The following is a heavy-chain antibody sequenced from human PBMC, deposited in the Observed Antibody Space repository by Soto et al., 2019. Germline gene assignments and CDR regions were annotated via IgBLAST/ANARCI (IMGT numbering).Heavy chain of an antibody. CDR1: GGSISSYY. CDR2: IYYSGST. J-gene: IGHJ6*03. Sequence: SETLSLTCTVSGGSISSYYWSWIRQPPGKGLEWIGYIYYSGSTNYNPSLKSRVTISVDTSKNQFSLKLSSVTAADTAVYYCARRRLGDWNSGFYMDVWGKGTTVTVSS. D-gene: IGHD1-7*01. V-gene: IGHV4-59*08. CDR3: ARRRLGDWNSGFYMDV.